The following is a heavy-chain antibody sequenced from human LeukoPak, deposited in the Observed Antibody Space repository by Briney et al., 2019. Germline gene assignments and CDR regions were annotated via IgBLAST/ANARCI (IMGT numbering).Heavy chain of an antibody. J-gene: IGHJ6*03. Sequence: GRSLRLSCAASGFTFSSYAMHWVRQAPGKGLEWVAVISYDGSNKYYADSVKGRFTISRDNSKNTLYLQMNSLRAEDTAVYYCARYASGSYYPYYSYYMDVWGKGTTVTISS. D-gene: IGHD3-10*01. CDR2: ISYDGSNK. V-gene: IGHV3-30*04. CDR1: GFTFSSYA. CDR3: ARYASGSYYPYYSYYMDV.